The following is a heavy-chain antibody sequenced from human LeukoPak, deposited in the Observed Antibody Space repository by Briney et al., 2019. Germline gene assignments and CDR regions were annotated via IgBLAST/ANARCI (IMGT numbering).Heavy chain of an antibody. CDR3: AKDIGPYGLDY. CDR2: ISWNSGSI. Sequence: GGSPRLSCAASRFTFDDYAMHWVRQAPGKGLEWVSGISWNSGSIGYADSVKGRFTISRDNAKNSLYLQMNSLRAEDTALYYCAKDIGPYGLDYWGQGTLVTVSS. J-gene: IGHJ4*02. V-gene: IGHV3-9*01. D-gene: IGHD3-10*01. CDR1: RFTFDDYA.